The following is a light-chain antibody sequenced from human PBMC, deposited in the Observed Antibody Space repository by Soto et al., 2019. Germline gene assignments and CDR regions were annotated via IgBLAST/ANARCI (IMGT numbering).Light chain of an antibody. J-gene: IGKJ4*01. CDR1: QAISSC. CDR2: AAS. Sequence: DIQWTKSPSFLSASVGDIVTITCRASQAISSCLAWYQQKPGKAPKLLIYAASTLQSGVPSRFSGSGSGTEFPITISSLQPEDFATYYCQQLNSYPLTFGGGTKVEIK. V-gene: IGKV1-9*01. CDR3: QQLNSYPLT.